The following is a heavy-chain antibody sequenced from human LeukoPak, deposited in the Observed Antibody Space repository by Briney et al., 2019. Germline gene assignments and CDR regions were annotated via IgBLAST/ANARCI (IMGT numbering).Heavy chain of an antibody. J-gene: IGHJ4*02. D-gene: IGHD3-22*01. CDR1: GFTFSSYA. Sequence: QTGGSLRLSCAASGFTFSSYAMSWVRQAPGKGLEWVSAVSGSGGSTYYADSVKGRFTISRDNSKNTLYLQMNSLKTEDTAVYYCTTDRERYYYDSSGYHDYWGQGTLVTVSS. CDR2: VSGSGGST. CDR3: TTDRERYYYDSSGYHDY. V-gene: IGHV3-23*01.